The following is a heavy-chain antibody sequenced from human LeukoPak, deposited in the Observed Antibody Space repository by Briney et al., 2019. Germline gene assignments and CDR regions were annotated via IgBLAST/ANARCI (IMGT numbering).Heavy chain of an antibody. CDR3: ARDADEMARVNWFDP. D-gene: IGHD5-24*01. CDR2: IYYSGSI. V-gene: IGHV4-39*07. J-gene: IGHJ5*02. CDR1: GGSISSSSYY. Sequence: SETLSLTCTVSGGSISSSSYYWGWIRQPPGKGLEWIGSIYYSGSIYYNPSLKSRVTISVDTSKNQFSLKLSSVTAADTAVYYCARDADEMARVNWFDPWGQGTLVTVSS.